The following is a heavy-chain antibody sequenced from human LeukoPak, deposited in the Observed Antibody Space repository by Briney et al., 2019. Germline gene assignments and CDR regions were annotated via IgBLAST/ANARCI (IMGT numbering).Heavy chain of an antibody. D-gene: IGHD3-22*01. V-gene: IGHV3-53*01. CDR1: GFTINSNY. J-gene: IGHJ4*02. CDR2: IYSGGST. Sequence: PGGSLRLSCAASGFTINSNYMSWVRQAPGKGLEWVSVIYSGGSTYYADSVKGRFTISRDKSKNTLYLQMISLRAEDTAVYYSAREPAGIVVLPHWGQGTLVTVSS. CDR3: AREPAGIVVLPH.